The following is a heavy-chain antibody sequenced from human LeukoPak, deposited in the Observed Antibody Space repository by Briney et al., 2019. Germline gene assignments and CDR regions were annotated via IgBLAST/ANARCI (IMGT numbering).Heavy chain of an antibody. CDR2: INTNTGNP. V-gene: IGHV7-4-1*02. D-gene: IGHD4-17*01. CDR1: GYTFTSYA. J-gene: IGHJ4*02. CDR3: ARVRTTVTTMNVGAFGDY. Sequence: ASVKVSCKASGYTFTSYAMNWVRQAPGQGLEWMGWINTNTGNPTYAQGFTGRFVFSLDTSVSTTYLQISSLKAEDTAVYYCARVRTTVTTMNVGAFGDYWGQGTLVTVSS.